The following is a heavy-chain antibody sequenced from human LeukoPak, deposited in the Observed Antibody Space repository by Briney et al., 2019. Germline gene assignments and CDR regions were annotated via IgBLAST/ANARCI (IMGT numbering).Heavy chain of an antibody. J-gene: IGHJ5*02. CDR1: GFTLSDYG. CDR3: ARDFYGSYCTGGSCYYRNWFDP. V-gene: IGHV3-74*01. D-gene: IGHD2-15*01. CDR2: IHNDGSTT. Sequence: GGSLRLSCVASGFTLSDYGMHWVRQAPGKGLVWLSHIHNDGSTTTYAASVKGRFTISRDKAKNTVHLDMIGLRGEDTALYYCARDFYGSYCTGGSCYYRNWFDPWGQGTQVTVSS.